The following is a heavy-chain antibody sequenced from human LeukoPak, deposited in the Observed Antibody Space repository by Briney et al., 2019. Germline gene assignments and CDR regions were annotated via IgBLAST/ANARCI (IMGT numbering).Heavy chain of an antibody. J-gene: IGHJ4*02. CDR1: GGSISSYY. CDR3: ARGYGYGVRYFDY. Sequence: PSETLSLTCTVSGGSISSYYWSWIRQPPGKGLEWIGYIYYSGSTNYNPSLKSRVTISVDTSKNQFSLKLSSVTAADTAVYYCARGYGYGVRYFDYWGQGTLVTVSS. CDR2: IYYSGST. V-gene: IGHV4-59*13. D-gene: IGHD5-18*01.